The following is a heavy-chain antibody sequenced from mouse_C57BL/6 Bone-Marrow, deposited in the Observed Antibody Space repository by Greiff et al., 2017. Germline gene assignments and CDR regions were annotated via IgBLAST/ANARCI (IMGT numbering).Heavy chain of an antibody. J-gene: IGHJ4*01. V-gene: IGHV1-62-2*01. CDR1: GYTFPGYW. CDR2: FYPGSGSI. Sequence: QVQLKQSGAELMKPGASVKLSCKATGYTFPGYWIHWVKQRAGPGLEWIGWFYPGSGSIKYNEKFKAKATLTADKSSSTVYMELSRLTAEVSAVYFGARHEDNVGAMDYWGQGTSVTVSS. CDR3: ARHEDNVGAMDY.